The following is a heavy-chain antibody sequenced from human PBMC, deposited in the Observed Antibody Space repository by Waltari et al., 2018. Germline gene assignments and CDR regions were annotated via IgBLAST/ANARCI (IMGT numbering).Heavy chain of an antibody. Sequence: QVQLQESGPGLAKSSEPLSLTCDVSGYSMRRGYYWGWIRQPPRKGLEWIASIYQSGSSYYNPSLRSRVTISVDTSRNQFSLEMTSVTATDTATYYCVAAKEYYYDGSGDDAFETWGQGTLVTVSS. CDR2: IYQSGSS. CDR3: VAAKEYYYDGSGDDAFET. J-gene: IGHJ3*02. CDR1: GYSMRRGYY. D-gene: IGHD3-22*01. V-gene: IGHV4-38-2*01.